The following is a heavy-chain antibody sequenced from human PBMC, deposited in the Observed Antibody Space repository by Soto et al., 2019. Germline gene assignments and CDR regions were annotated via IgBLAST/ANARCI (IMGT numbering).Heavy chain of an antibody. D-gene: IGHD3-22*01. CDR2: ISSSSSAI. Sequence: EVQLVESGGGLVPPGGSLRLSCSASGFSISGYALNWVRQAPGKGPEWVSYISSSSSAIDYAGSVKGRFSISRDNGKNSLYLQMNSLRAEDTAVYYCARDLSSGSNFYYYMDVWGKGTKVTVSS. CDR1: GFSISGYA. V-gene: IGHV3-48*01. CDR3: ARDLSSGSNFYYYMDV. J-gene: IGHJ6*03.